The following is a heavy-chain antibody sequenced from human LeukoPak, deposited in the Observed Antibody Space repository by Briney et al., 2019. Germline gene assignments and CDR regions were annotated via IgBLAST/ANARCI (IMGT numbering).Heavy chain of an antibody. CDR3: ASPYYYGSGSYNLGAFDI. V-gene: IGHV3-66*01. J-gene: IGHJ3*02. Sequence: GGSLRLSCAAPGFTVSSNYMSWVRQAPGKGLEWVSVIYSGGSTYYADSVKGRFTISRDNSKNTLYLQMNSLRAEDTAVYCCASPYYYGSGSYNLGAFDIWGQGTMVTVSS. CDR1: GFTVSSNY. CDR2: IYSGGST. D-gene: IGHD3-10*01.